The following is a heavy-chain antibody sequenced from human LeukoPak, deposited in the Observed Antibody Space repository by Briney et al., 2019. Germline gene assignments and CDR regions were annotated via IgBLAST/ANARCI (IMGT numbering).Heavy chain of an antibody. Sequence: SETLSLTCTVSGGSISNYYWNWIRKPPGKGPEWIAYISYIGTTNYNPSLKSRVTISEDTSKNQFSLTLSSVTAADTAVYYCASFSFGRNWFDPWGQGTLVTVSS. J-gene: IGHJ5*02. CDR2: ISYIGTT. V-gene: IGHV4-59*08. D-gene: IGHD5-18*01. CDR3: ASFSFGRNWFDP. CDR1: GGSISNYY.